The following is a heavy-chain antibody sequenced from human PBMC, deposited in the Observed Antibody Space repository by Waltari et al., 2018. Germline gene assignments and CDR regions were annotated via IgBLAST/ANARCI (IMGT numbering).Heavy chain of an antibody. CDR2: LNPLSIGA. CDR3: ARGDTWYIDS. D-gene: IGHD5-18*01. V-gene: IGHV1-2*02. CDR1: GFTFNAYH. Sequence: QVQLVQSGAEVKKPGASVKVSCKGSGFTFNAYHIQWVRQAPGQGLEWMGWLNPLSIGANFAKTFQGRVTVTRETSVSTVYMELSRLKSDDTAVYYCARGDTWYIDSWGQGTLVTVST. J-gene: IGHJ4*02.